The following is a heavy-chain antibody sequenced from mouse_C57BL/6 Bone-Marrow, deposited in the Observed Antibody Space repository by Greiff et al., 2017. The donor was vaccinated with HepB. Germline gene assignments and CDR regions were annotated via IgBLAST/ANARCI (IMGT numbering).Heavy chain of an antibody. Sequence: QVHVKQPGAELVKPGASVKLSCKASGYTFTSYWMQWVKQRPGQGLEWIGEIDPSDSYTNYNQKFKGKATLTVDTSSSTAYMQLSSLTSEDSAVYYCARGIYYYGIGYFDVWGTGTTVTVSS. D-gene: IGHD1-1*01. CDR3: ARGIYYYGIGYFDV. CDR1: GYTFTSYW. J-gene: IGHJ1*03. V-gene: IGHV1-50*01. CDR2: IDPSDSYT.